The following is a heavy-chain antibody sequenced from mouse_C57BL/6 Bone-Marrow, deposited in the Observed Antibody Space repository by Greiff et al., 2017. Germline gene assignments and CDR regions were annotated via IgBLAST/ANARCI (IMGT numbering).Heavy chain of an antibody. V-gene: IGHV5-4*01. CDR1: GFTFSSYA. Sequence: EVKLQESGGGLVKPGGSLKLSCAASGFTFSSYAMSWVRQTPEKRLEWVATISDGGSYTYYPDNVKGRFTFSRDNAMNNLYLQMSHLKSEDTAMYYCAREPFFDYYGSSYVETWYFDVWGTGTTVTVSS. J-gene: IGHJ1*03. CDR3: AREPFFDYYGSSYVETWYFDV. D-gene: IGHD1-1*01. CDR2: ISDGGSYT.